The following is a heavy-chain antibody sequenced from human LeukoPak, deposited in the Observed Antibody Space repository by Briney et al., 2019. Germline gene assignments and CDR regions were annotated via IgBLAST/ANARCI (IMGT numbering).Heavy chain of an antibody. CDR1: GFPFSSYS. CDR2: IKPDGTTK. J-gene: IGHJ4*02. Sequence: GGSLRLSCAASGFPFSSYSMTWVRQAPGKGLEWVANIKPDGTTKFYVDSVKGRFTISRDNAKNSLFLQMNSLRGEDTAVYYCARRYFDYWGQGTLVTVSS. V-gene: IGHV3-7*03. CDR3: ARRYFDY.